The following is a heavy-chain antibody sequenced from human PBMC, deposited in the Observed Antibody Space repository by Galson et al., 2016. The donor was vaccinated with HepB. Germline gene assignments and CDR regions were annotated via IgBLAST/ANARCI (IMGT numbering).Heavy chain of an antibody. CDR1: GLSLSTSGMC. Sequence: PALVKPTQTLTLTCSFSGLSLSTSGMCVSWIRQPPGKALEWLALIAWDDDKYYRTSLKTRLTISKDTSKNQVVLTMTNVDPVDTAAYYCARTLMDQIWFDPWGQGTLVTVSS. V-gene: IGHV2-70*01. CDR2: IAWDDDK. CDR3: ARTLMDQIWFDP. J-gene: IGHJ5*02. D-gene: IGHD2-8*01.